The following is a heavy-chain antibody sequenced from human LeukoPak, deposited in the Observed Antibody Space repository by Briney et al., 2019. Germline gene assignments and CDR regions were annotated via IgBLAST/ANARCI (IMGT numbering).Heavy chain of an antibody. V-gene: IGHV4-34*01. J-gene: IGHJ4*02. CDR2: VNHSGST. Sequence: TSETLSLTCAVYGGSFSGYYWSWIRQPPGKGLEWIGEVNHSGSTNYNLSLKSRVTISVDTSKNQFSLKLSSVTAAGTAVYYCARHVTYYYDSSGYFVFDYWGQGTLVTVSS. CDR3: ARHVTYYYDSSGYFVFDY. D-gene: IGHD3-22*01. CDR1: GGSFSGYY.